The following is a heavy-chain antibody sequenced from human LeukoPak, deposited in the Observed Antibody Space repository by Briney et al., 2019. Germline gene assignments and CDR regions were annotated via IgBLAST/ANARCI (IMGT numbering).Heavy chain of an antibody. J-gene: IGHJ4*02. Sequence: HSGGSLRLSCSASGFTFSTYAIHWVRQAPGKGLEYVSGISSNGGNTYNADSVKGRFTISRDNSKNTVNLQMSSLRAEDTAVYYCVKRSGLYFDYWGQGILVTVSS. CDR2: ISSNGGNT. CDR3: VKRSGLYFDY. CDR1: GFTFSTYA. D-gene: IGHD1-26*01. V-gene: IGHV3-64D*09.